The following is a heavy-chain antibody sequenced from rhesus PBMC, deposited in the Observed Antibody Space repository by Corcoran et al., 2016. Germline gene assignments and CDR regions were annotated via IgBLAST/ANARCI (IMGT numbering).Heavy chain of an antibody. CDR2: INPYNGNT. CDR3: ARVTFGGLDY. Sequence: QVQLVQSGAEVKKPGSSVKVSCKASGYTFTDYYMHWVRQAPRQGLKWMGWINPYNGNTKYAQKFQGRVTMTRDTSTSTAYMELSSLRSEDTAVYYCARVTFGGLDYWGQGVLVTVSS. V-gene: IGHV1S2*01. J-gene: IGHJ4*01. D-gene: IGHD2-39*01. CDR1: GYTFTDYY.